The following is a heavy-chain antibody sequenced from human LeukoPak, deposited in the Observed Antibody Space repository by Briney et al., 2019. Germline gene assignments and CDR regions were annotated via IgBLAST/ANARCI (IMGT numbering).Heavy chain of an antibody. D-gene: IGHD3-22*01. J-gene: IGHJ4*02. V-gene: IGHV3-33*01. CDR1: GFTFSSYG. CDR2: IWYDGSNK. CDR3: ARAGMDYDSSGYYY. Sequence: PGRSLRLSCAASGFTFSSYGMHWVRQAPGKGLEWVAVIWYDGSNKYYAGSVKGRFTISRDNSKNTLYLQMNSLRAEDTAVYYCARAGMDYDSSGYYYWGQGTLVTVSS.